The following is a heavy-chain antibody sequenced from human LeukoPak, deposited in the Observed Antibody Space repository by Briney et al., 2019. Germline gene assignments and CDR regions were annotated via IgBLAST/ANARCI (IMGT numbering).Heavy chain of an antibody. CDR3: AREERHYYDSSGYWELDY. J-gene: IGHJ4*02. CDR2: INPNSGGT. V-gene: IGHV1-2*02. Sequence: ASVKVSCKASGYTFTGYYMHWVRQAPGQGLEWMGWINPNSGGTNYAQKFRGRVTMTRDTSISTAYMELSSLRSEDTAVYYCAREERHYYDSSGYWELDYWGQGTLVTVSS. D-gene: IGHD3-22*01. CDR1: GYTFTGYY.